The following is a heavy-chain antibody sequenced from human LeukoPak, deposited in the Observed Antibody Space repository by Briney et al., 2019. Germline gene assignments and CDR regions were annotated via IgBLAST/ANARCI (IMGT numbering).Heavy chain of an antibody. J-gene: IGHJ4*02. D-gene: IGHD3-9*01. CDR2: ISDSSSTI. V-gene: IGHV3-48*03. CDR1: GFTFSSYG. Sequence: GGSLRLSCAASGFTFSSYGMNWVRQAPGKGLEWVSYISDSSSTIYYADSVKGRLTISRDNAKNSLYLQMNSLRAEDSAVYYCARWGATGYGDYWGQGTLVTVSS. CDR3: ARWGATGYGDY.